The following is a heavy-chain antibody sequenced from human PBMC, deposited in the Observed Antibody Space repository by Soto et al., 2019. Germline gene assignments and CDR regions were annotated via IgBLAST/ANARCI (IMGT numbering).Heavy chain of an antibody. CDR2: ISWNSGSI. J-gene: IGHJ4*02. D-gene: IGHD6-6*01. CDR3: AKGQISSPLFDY. CDR1: GFTFDDYA. V-gene: IGHV3-9*01. Sequence: PGGSLRLSCAASGFTFDDYAMHWVRQAPGKGLEWVSGISWNSGSIGYADSVKGRFTISRDNAKNSLYLQMNSLRAEDTALYYCAKGQISSPLFDYWGQGTLVTVSS.